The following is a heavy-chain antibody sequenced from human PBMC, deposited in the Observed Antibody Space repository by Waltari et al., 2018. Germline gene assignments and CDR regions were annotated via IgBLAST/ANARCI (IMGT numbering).Heavy chain of an antibody. CDR1: GFTFSSYA. V-gene: IGHV3-30-3*01. Sequence: QVQLVESGGGVVQPGRSLRLSCAASGFTFSSYAMHWVRQAPGKGLEGVAVISYDGSNKDYADSVKGRFTISRDNSKNTLYLQMNSLRAEDTAVYYCARDGHAVTSAAFDYWGQGTLVTVSS. J-gene: IGHJ4*02. CDR3: ARDGHAVTSAAFDY. D-gene: IGHD4-17*01. CDR2: ISYDGSNK.